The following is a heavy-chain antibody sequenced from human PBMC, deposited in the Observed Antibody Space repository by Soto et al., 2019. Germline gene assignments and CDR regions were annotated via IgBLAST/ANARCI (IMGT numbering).Heavy chain of an antibody. V-gene: IGHV4-34*01. CDR3: ARVGNRSAVAGGEYFQH. CDR1: GGSFSGYY. Sequence: QVQLQQWGAGLLKPSETLSLTCAVYGGSFSGYYWSWIRQPPGKGLEWLGEINHSGRTNYNPSLKSRATIPVDTSKTQFSRRLSAVTAADTAVYYWARVGNRSAVAGGEYFQHWGQGTLVTVSS. J-gene: IGHJ1*01. CDR2: INHSGRT. D-gene: IGHD6-19*01.